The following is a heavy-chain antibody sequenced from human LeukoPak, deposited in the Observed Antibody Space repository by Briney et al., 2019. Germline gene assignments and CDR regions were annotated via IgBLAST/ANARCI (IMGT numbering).Heavy chain of an antibody. J-gene: IGHJ4*02. D-gene: IGHD5-18*01. CDR3: ARAPTFTATRDFDY. CDR2: TSSSGSTI. CDR1: GFTFSSYE. Sequence: GGSLRLSCAASGFTFSSYEMNWVRQAPGKGLEWVSYTSSSGSTIYYADSVKGRFTISRDNAKNSLYLQMNSLRAEDTAVYYCARAPTFTATRDFDYWGQGTLVTVSS. V-gene: IGHV3-48*03.